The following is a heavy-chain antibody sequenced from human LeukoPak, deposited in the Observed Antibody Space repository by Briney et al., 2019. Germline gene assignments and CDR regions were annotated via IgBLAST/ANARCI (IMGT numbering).Heavy chain of an antibody. CDR2: ISGSGGST. J-gene: IGHJ4*02. D-gene: IGHD2-8*01. V-gene: IGHV3-23*01. Sequence: TGGSLRLSCAASGFTFSFYAMSWVRQAPGKGLEWVSAISGSGGSTYYADSVKGRFTISRDNSKNTLYLQMNSLRAEDTAVYYCAKNRAYCTNGVCPPPFDYWGQGTLVTVSS. CDR1: GFTFSFYA. CDR3: AKNRAYCTNGVCPPPFDY.